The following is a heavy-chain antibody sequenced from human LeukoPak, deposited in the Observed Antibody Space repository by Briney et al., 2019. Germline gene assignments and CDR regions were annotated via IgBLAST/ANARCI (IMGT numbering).Heavy chain of an antibody. D-gene: IGHD6-19*01. Sequence: SETLSLTCTVSGGSVSSGSYYWSWIRQPPGTGLEWIGEINHSGSTNYNPSLKSRVTISVDTSKNQFSLKLSSVTAADTAVYYCARENVEAVAGRGFDYWGQGTLVTVSS. V-gene: IGHV4-39*07. CDR1: GGSVSSGSYY. CDR2: INHSGST. CDR3: ARENVEAVAGRGFDY. J-gene: IGHJ4*02.